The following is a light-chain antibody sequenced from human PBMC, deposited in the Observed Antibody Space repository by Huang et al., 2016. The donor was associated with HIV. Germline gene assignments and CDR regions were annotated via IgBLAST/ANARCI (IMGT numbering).Light chain of an antibody. CDR3: QQYNNWPPLT. V-gene: IGKV3-15*01. CDR1: QRVSSN. J-gene: IGKJ4*01. Sequence: EIVMTQSPATLSVSPGERATLSCRASQRVSSNLAWYQQKPGQAPRLLIYGASTRATGIQARFSGSGSGTECTLTISSLQSEDFAVYYCQQYNNWPPLTFGGGTKVEIK. CDR2: GAS.